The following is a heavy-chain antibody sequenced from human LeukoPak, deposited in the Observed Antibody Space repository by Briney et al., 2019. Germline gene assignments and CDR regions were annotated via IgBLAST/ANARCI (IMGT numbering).Heavy chain of an antibody. Sequence: SETLSLTCAVYGGSFSGYYWSWIRQPPGKGLEWIGEINHSGSTNYNPSLKSRVTISVDTSKNQFSLKLSSVAAADTAVYYCAREVLYSSLNWSDPWGQGTLVTVSS. J-gene: IGHJ5*02. D-gene: IGHD6-19*01. V-gene: IGHV4-34*01. CDR1: GGSFSGYY. CDR3: AREVLYSSLNWSDP. CDR2: INHSGST.